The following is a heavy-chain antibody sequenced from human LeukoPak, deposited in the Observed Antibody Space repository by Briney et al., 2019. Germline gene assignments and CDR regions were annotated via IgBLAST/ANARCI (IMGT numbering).Heavy chain of an antibody. CDR2: ICESGRTI. CDR1: GFTFSEHY. J-gene: IGHJ4*02. Sequence: GRSLRLSCAASGFTFSEHYMRWSRQAPGKGLEWVSYICESGRTIYYADSVKGRFTISRDNAKNSVYLQMNNLGAEDTAVYYCARDRLGDYDHSGYYDKWGQGTLVTVSS. D-gene: IGHD3-22*01. CDR3: ARDRLGDYDHSGYYDK. V-gene: IGHV3-11*01.